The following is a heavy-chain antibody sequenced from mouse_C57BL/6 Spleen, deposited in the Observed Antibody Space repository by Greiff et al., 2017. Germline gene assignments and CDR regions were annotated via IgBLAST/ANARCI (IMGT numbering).Heavy chain of an antibody. CDR2: IYPGSGST. CDR1: GYTFTSYW. CDR3: ARRDYDGDYYAMDY. Sequence: QVQLQQPGAELVKPGASVKMSCKASGYTFTSYWITWVKQRPGQGLEWIGDIYPGSGSTNYNEKFKSKATLTVDTSSSTAYMQLSSLTSEDSSVYYCARRDYDGDYYAMDYWGQGTSVTVSS. D-gene: IGHD2-4*01. V-gene: IGHV1-55*01. J-gene: IGHJ4*01.